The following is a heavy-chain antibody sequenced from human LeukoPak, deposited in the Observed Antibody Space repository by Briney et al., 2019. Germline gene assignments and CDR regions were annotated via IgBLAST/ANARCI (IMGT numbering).Heavy chain of an antibody. V-gene: IGHV1-69*13. CDR3: ARGVMSLKDYEILTGYPY. Sequence: ASVKVSCKASGGTFSSYAISWVRQAPGQGLEWMGGIIPIFGTANYAQKFQGRVTITADESTSTAYMELSSLRSEDTAVYYCARGVMSLKDYEILTGYPYWGQGTLVTVSS. J-gene: IGHJ4*02. CDR1: GGTFSSYA. CDR2: IIPIFGTA. D-gene: IGHD3-9*01.